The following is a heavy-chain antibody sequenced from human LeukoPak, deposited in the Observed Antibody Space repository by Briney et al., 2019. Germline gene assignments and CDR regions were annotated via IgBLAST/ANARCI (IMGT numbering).Heavy chain of an antibody. D-gene: IGHD5-18*01. CDR3: ARENTAMVDDAFDI. Sequence: PGGSLRLSCAAPGFTFSSSEMNWVRQAPGKGLEWVSYISRSGSTTYYADSVKGRFTISRDNAKNSLYLQMNSLRAEDTAVYYCARENTAMVDDAFDIWGQGTMVTVSS. CDR1: GFTFSSSE. V-gene: IGHV3-48*03. J-gene: IGHJ3*02. CDR2: ISRSGSTT.